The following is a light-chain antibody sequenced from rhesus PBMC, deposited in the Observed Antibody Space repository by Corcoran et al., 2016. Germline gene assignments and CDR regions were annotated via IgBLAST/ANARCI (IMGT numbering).Light chain of an antibody. CDR1: QGISSY. CDR3: QQYNSDPT. Sequence: DIQMTQSPSSLSASVGDRVTITCRASQGISSYLAWYQQKPGKAPKPLIYYASNLESGVPSRFSGSGSGTEVTLTISSLQPEDCATYYCQQYNSDPTFGQGTKVEIK. J-gene: IGKJ1*01. CDR2: YAS. V-gene: IGKV1-37*01.